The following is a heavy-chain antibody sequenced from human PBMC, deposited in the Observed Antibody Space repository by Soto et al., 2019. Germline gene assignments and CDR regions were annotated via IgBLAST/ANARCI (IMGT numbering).Heavy chain of an antibody. CDR2: IYWDDDK. J-gene: IGHJ5*02. CDR1: GFSLSTSGVG. Sequence: QITLKESGPTLVKPTQTLTLTCTFSGFSLSTSGVGVGWIRQPPGKALEWLALIYWDDDKRYSPSLKSRPTIPQHTPKNQVFLTTTTLGPADTATCSCAHRGQSSSWLRRPHWFDPWGQGTLVTVSS. V-gene: IGHV2-5*02. D-gene: IGHD6-13*01. CDR3: AHRGQSSSWLRRPHWFDP.